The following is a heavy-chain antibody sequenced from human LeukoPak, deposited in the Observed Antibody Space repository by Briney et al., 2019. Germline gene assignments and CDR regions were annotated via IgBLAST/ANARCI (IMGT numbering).Heavy chain of an antibody. CDR3: ARAQTIAAAGIWFDP. J-gene: IGHJ5*02. D-gene: IGHD6-13*01. V-gene: IGHV4-59*01. Sequence: SETLSLTCTVSGGSISSYYWSWIRQPPGKGLEWIGYIYYSGSTNYNPSLKSRVTISVDTSKNQFSLKLSSVTAADTAVYYCARAQTIAAAGIWFDPWGKGTLVTVSS. CDR1: GGSISSYY. CDR2: IYYSGST.